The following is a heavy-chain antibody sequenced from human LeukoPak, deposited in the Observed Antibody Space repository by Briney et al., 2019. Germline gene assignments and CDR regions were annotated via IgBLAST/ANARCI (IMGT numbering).Heavy chain of an antibody. J-gene: IGHJ4*02. Sequence: ASVKVSCKASGYTFTSYGISWVRQAPGQGLEWMGWISAYNGNTNYAQKLQGRVTMTTDTSTSTAYMELRSLRSDDTAVYYCARHIAVAGGTVGENFDYWGQGTLVTVSS. CDR1: GYTFTSYG. V-gene: IGHV1-18*01. CDR2: ISAYNGNT. D-gene: IGHD6-19*01. CDR3: ARHIAVAGGTVGENFDY.